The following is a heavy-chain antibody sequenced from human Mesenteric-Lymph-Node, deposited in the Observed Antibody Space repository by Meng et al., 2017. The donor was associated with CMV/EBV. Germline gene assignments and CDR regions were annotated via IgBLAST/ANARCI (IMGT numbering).Heavy chain of an antibody. CDR1: GFTFSSYA. Sequence: GESLKISCAASGFTFSSYAMSWVRQAPGKGLEWVSAISGSGGSTYYADSVKGRFTISRDNSKNTLYLQMNSLRAEDTAVYYCAKSQSGLIDHWGQGTLVTVSS. CDR3: AKSQSGLIDH. V-gene: IGHV3-23*01. CDR2: ISGSGGST. D-gene: IGHD3-16*01. J-gene: IGHJ4*02.